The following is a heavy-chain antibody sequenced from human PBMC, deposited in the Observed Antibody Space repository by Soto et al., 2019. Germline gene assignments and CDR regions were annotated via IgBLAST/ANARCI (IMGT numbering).Heavy chain of an antibody. J-gene: IGHJ4*02. D-gene: IGHD6-6*01. CDR1: GFTFSSYS. Sequence: GGSLRLSCAASGFTFSSYSMNWVRQAPGKGLEWVSYISSSSSTIYYADSVKGRFTISRDNAKNSLYLQMNSLRAEDTAVYYCARDLEYSSSSGHRGYYFDYWGQGTLVTVSS. CDR3: ARDLEYSSSSGHRGYYFDY. CDR2: ISSSSSTI. V-gene: IGHV3-48*01.